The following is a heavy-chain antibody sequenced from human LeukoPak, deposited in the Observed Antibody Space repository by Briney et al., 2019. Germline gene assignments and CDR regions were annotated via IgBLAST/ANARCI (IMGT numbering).Heavy chain of an antibody. V-gene: IGHV1-2*02. J-gene: IGHJ4*02. CDR2: INPNSGGT. D-gene: IGHD4-23*01. CDR3: ARVRWRGGPSFDY. CDR1: GYTFTGYY. Sequence: ASVKVSCKASGYTFTGYYMHWVRQAPGQGLEWMGWINPNSGGTNYAQKFQGRVTMTRDTSISTAYMELSRLRSDDTAVYYCARVRWRGGPSFDYWGQGTLVTVSS.